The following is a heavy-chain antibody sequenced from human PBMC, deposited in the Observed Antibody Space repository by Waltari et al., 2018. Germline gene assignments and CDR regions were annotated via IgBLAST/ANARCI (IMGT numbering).Heavy chain of an antibody. CDR2: ISDTSTYI. V-gene: IGHV3-21*01. CDR3: VRGGTGMQRVESLDY. D-gene: IGHD3-9*01. J-gene: IGHJ4*02. CDR1: GFTFNTYS. Sequence: EVQLVESGGGLVKPGGSLGLSCAASGFTFNTYSMNWVRQAPGKGLEWVSSISDTSTYIYYAVSLRGRFTTSRDNAKNSLYLQLNSLRAEDTAVYYCVRGGTGMQRVESLDYWGQGILVTVSS.